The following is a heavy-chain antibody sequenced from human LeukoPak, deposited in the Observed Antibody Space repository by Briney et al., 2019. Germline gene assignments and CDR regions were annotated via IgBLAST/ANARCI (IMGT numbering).Heavy chain of an antibody. V-gene: IGHV1-46*01. Sequence: ASVKVSCKASGYTFTSYYMHWVRQAPGQGLEWMGIINPSGGSTNYAQKFQGRVTMTRDTSISTAYMELSRLRSDDTAVYYCARGFRRVVVVTAILGYWGQGTLVTVSS. J-gene: IGHJ4*02. CDR1: GYTFTSYY. CDR3: ARGFRRVVVVTAILGY. D-gene: IGHD2-21*02. CDR2: INPSGGST.